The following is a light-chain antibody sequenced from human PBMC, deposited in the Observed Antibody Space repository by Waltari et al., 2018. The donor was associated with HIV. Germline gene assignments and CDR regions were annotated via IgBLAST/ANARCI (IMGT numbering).Light chain of an antibody. Sequence: DIQMTQSPSSLSASVGDRVNISCRTSHSISYRLHWNQQNRGQAPKLLIHSASALQSSVPSRVSGSGSGTDFTLTISSLRPEDSATYYCHQSYSSPYTFGQGTKLEIK. CDR2: SAS. CDR1: HSISYR. V-gene: IGKV1-39*01. J-gene: IGKJ2*01. CDR3: HQSYSSPYT.